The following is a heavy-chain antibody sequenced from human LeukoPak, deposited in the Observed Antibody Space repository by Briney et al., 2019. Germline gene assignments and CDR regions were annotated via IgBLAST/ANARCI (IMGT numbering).Heavy chain of an antibody. J-gene: IGHJ5*02. CDR2: IYSGGST. D-gene: IGHD6-19*01. Sequence: PGGSLRLSCAASGFTVSSNYMSWVRQAPGKGLEWVSVIYSGGSTYYADSVKGRFTISRDNSKNTLYLQMNSLKAEDTAVYYWARGGSRWYNNWFDPWGQGTLVTVSS. V-gene: IGHV3-53*01. CDR1: GFTVSSNY. CDR3: ARGGSRWYNNWFDP.